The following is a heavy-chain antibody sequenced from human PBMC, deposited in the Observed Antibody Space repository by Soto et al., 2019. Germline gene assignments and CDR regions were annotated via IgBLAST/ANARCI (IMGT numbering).Heavy chain of an antibody. D-gene: IGHD2-2*01. CDR2: MNPNSGNT. J-gene: IGHJ5*02. CDR3: ARVGPLVLPDSLGFDP. CDR1: GYTFTNYD. V-gene: IGHV1-8*01. Sequence: ASVKVSCKASGYTFTNYDINWVRQATGQGLEWMGWMNPNSGNTGYAQKFQGRVTMTRNTSISTAYMELSSLRSEDTAVYYCARVGPLVLPDSLGFDPWGQGTLVTASS.